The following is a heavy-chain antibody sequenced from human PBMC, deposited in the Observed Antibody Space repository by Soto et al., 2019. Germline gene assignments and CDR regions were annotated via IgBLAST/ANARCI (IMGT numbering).Heavy chain of an antibody. CDR1: GFTFSSYS. D-gene: IGHD3-9*01. J-gene: IGHJ4*02. CDR2: MSSSGRTI. Sequence: PGGSLRLSCAASGFTFSSYSMNWVRQAPGKGLEWVSSMSSSGRTIYYADSVKGRFTISRDNSKNTLYLQMNSLRAEDTAVYYCAKDIHDILTGPLDYWGQGTLVTVSS. V-gene: IGHV3-48*01. CDR3: AKDIHDILTGPLDY.